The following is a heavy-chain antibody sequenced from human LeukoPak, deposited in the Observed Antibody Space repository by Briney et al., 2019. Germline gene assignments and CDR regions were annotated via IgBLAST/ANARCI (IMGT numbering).Heavy chain of an antibody. J-gene: IGHJ4*02. CDR1: GGTFTSYT. Sequence: SVKVSCKASGGTFTSYTISWVRQAPGQGLEGMGRIIPILGIANYAQKFQGRVTITADKSTSTPYMGLSSLRSEDTAVYYCARGSGSGSYYKELGGYYWGQGTLVTVSS. CDR3: ARGSGSGSYYKELGGYY. CDR2: IIPILGIA. V-gene: IGHV1-69*02. D-gene: IGHD3-10*01.